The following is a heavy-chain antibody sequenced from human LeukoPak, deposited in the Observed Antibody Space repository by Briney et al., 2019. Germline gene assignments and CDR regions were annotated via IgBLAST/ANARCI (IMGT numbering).Heavy chain of an antibody. D-gene: IGHD6-6*01. CDR1: GYTFTSYA. CDR3: TRDVYSSSSIDVFDY. CDR2: INAGNGNT. J-gene: IGHJ4*02. Sequence: ASVTVSFTASGYTFTSYAMHWVRQAPGQRLEWMGWINAGNGNTKYSQKFQGRVTITRDTSASTAYMELSSLRSEDTAVYYCTRDVYSSSSIDVFDYWGQGTLVTVSS. V-gene: IGHV1-3*01.